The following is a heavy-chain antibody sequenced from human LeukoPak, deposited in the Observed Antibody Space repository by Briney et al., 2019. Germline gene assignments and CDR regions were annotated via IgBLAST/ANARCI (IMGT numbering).Heavy chain of an antibody. D-gene: IGHD2-15*01. Sequence: PSETLSLTCAVYGGSFSGYYWSWIRQPPGKGLEWIGEISHSGSTNYNPSLKSRAAISVDTSKTQFSLKLSSGTAADTAVYYCARGGGYCSGNSCYIDYWGQGTLVIVSS. CDR3: ARGGGYCSGNSCYIDY. CDR2: ISHSGST. J-gene: IGHJ4*02. CDR1: GGSFSGYY. V-gene: IGHV4-34*01.